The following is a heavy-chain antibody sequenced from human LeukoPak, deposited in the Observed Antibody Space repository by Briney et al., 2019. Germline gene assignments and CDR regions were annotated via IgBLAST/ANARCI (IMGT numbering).Heavy chain of an antibody. Sequence: GGSLRLSCAASGFTVSSNYMSWVRQAPGKGLEWVSVIYSGGSTYYADSVKGRFTISRDNSKNMLYLQMNSLRAEDTAVYYCASSSRYYYYGMDVWGQGTTVTVSS. J-gene: IGHJ6*02. V-gene: IGHV3-66*02. CDR1: GFTVSSNY. CDR3: ASSSRYYYYGMDV. CDR2: IYSGGST.